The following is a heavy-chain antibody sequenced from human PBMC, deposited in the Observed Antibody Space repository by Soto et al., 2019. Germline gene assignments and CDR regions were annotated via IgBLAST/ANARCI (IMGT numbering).Heavy chain of an antibody. CDR3: AKLNYCSSTSCYLNWFDP. J-gene: IGHJ5*02. V-gene: IGHV3-23*01. CDR1: GFTFSSYA. Sequence: QPWGSLRLSCAASGFTFSSYAIILVRHSPVKWLEWVSAISGSGGSTYYADSVKGRFTISRDNSKNTLYLQMNSLRAEDTAVYYCAKLNYCSSTSCYLNWFDPWGQGTLVTVSS. D-gene: IGHD2-2*01. CDR2: ISGSGGST.